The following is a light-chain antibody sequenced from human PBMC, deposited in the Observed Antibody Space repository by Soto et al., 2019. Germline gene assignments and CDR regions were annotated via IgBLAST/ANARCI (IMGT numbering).Light chain of an antibody. CDR3: QTWGTGIVV. CDR1: SGHSNYA. CDR2: LNSDGSH. Sequence: QSVLTQSPSASASLGASVKLTCTLSSGHSNYAIAWHQQQPEKGPRYLIKLNSDGSHSKGDWIPDRFSGASSGAERYLSISSLQSEDEAAYYCQTWGTGIVVFGGGTTLTVL. J-gene: IGLJ2*01. V-gene: IGLV4-69*01.